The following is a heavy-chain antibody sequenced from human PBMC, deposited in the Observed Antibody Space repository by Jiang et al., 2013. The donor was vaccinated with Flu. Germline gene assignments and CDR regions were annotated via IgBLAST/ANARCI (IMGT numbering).Heavy chain of an antibody. V-gene: IGHV3-33*01. J-gene: IGHJ3*02. CDR2: IWYDGSNK. Sequence: QLLESGGGVVQPGRSLRLSCAASGFTFSSYGMHWVRQAPGKGLEWVAVIWYDGSNKYYADSVKGRFTISRDNSKNTLYLQMNSLRAEDTAVYYCARDALVWGSYPRNAFDIWGQGTMVTVSS. D-gene: IGHD3-16*02. CDR3: ARDALVWGSYPRNAFDI. CDR1: GFTFSSYG.